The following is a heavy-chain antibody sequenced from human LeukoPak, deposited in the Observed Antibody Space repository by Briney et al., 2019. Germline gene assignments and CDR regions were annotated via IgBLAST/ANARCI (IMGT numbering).Heavy chain of an antibody. Sequence: EPGGSLRLAWAAAGFTVSDDYMRWIRQAAGKGRGWDSYIRISGSTIYYAASVKRRFTISRDNATNSLYLQMNSLRAEDTAVYYCARDFSYYYGSGSYWGLDYWGQGTLVTVPS. CDR1: GFTVSDDY. V-gene: IGHV3-11*01. J-gene: IGHJ4*02. D-gene: IGHD3-10*01. CDR3: ARDFSYYYGSGSYWGLDY. CDR2: IRISGSTI.